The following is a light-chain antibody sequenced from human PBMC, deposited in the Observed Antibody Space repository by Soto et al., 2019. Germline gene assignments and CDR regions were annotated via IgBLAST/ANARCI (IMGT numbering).Light chain of an antibody. CDR1: QSVSNY. CDR3: QQHDILPIT. Sequence: EIVLTQSPGTLSMSPGERATLSCRASQSVSNYLAWYQQKPGQAPRLLIYAASNRATGIPARFSGSGSGTDFTLTISRLEPEDFALYYCQQHDILPITFGQGTRLEIK. CDR2: AAS. V-gene: IGKV3-11*01. J-gene: IGKJ5*01.